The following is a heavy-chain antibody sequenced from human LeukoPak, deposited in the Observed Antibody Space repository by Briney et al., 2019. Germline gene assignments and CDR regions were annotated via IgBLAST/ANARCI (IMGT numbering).Heavy chain of an antibody. Sequence: SVKVSCKASGGTFISYAISWVRQAPGQGLEWMGGIIPIFGTANYAQKFQGRVTITADESTSTAYMELSRLRSEDTAVYYCARDRVDYDSSGYYYFVIKDYWGQGTLVTVSS. V-gene: IGHV1-69*01. J-gene: IGHJ4*02. CDR2: IIPIFGTA. CDR3: ARDRVDYDSSGYYYFVIKDY. D-gene: IGHD3-22*01. CDR1: GGTFISYA.